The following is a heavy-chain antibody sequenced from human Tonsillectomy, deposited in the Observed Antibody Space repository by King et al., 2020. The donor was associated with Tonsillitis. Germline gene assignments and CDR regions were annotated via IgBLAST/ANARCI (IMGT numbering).Heavy chain of an antibody. CDR3: AREVALEYYYDSSGYLP. J-gene: IGHJ5*02. V-gene: IGHV1-2*02. D-gene: IGHD3-22*01. CDR1: GYTFTGYY. CDR2: INPNSGGT. Sequence: QVQLVESGAEVKKPGASVKVSCKASGYTFTGYYMHWVRQAPGQGLEWMGWINPNSGGTNYAQKFQGRVTMTRDTSISTAYMELSRLRSDDTAVYYCAREVALEYYYDSSGYLPWGQGTLVTVSS.